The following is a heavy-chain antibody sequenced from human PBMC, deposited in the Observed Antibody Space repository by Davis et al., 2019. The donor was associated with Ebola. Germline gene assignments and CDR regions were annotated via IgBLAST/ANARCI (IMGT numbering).Heavy chain of an antibody. CDR2: INTNTWNP. V-gene: IGHV7-4-1*04. CDR1: GYRFTTYG. Sequence: ASVKVSCKASGYRFTTYGMHWVRHXXPXXXXXLGLINTNTWNPRYAKGFTGRFVFSLDTSVNMAYLLINSLKTEDAAVYYCATLPDIWGQGTMVTVSS. J-gene: IGHJ3*02. CDR3: ATLPDI.